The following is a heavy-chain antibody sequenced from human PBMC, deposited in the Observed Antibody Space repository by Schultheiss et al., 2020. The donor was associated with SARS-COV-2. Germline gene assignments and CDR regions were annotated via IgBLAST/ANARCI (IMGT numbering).Heavy chain of an antibody. V-gene: IGHV4-59*06. CDR3: ARDQPDIQGQLRPPAEGWAYYGMDV. CDR2: IYYSGST. J-gene: IGHJ6*02. CDR1: GGSISSYY. Sequence: SETLSLTCTVSGGSISSYYWSWIRQHPGKGLEWIGYIYYSGSTYYNPSLKSRVTISVDTSKNQFSLKLSSVTAADTAVYYCARDQPDIQGQLRPPAEGWAYYGMDVWGQGTTVTVSS. D-gene: IGHD2-2*01.